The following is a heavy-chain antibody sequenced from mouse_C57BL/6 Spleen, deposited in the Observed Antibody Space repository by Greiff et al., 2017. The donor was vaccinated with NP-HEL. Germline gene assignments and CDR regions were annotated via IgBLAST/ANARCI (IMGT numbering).Heavy chain of an antibody. J-gene: IGHJ2*01. CDR1: GFNIKDYY. Sequence: EVQLQQSGAELVRPGASVKLSCTASGFNIKDYYMHWVKQRPEQGLEWIGRIDPEDGDTEYAPKFQGKATMTADTSSNTAYMQLSSLTSEDSAVYYCARSLYYSNFYFDYWGQGTTLTVSS. D-gene: IGHD2-5*01. V-gene: IGHV14-1*01. CDR2: IDPEDGDT. CDR3: ARSLYYSNFYFDY.